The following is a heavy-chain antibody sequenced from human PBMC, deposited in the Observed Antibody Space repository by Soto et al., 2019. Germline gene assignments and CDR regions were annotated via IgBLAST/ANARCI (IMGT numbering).Heavy chain of an antibody. D-gene: IGHD1-26*01. CDR2: ISYDGNNE. CDR3: ARDGYSGRSDGFDI. CDR1: GFTFSAYT. V-gene: IGHV3-30-3*01. J-gene: IGHJ3*02. Sequence: QVQLVESGGGVVQPGRSLRLSCAASGFTFSAYTVHWVRQPPGKGLEWVAVISYDGNNERYTDPVKGRFTVSRDNSTSTLYLQMNSLKSEDTSVYYCARDGYSGRSDGFDIWGQGTMVTVSS.